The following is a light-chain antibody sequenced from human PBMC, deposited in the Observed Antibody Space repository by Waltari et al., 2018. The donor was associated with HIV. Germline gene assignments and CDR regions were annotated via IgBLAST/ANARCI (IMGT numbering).Light chain of an antibody. V-gene: IGLV2-23*02. CDR3: CSYAGSDTVV. CDR2: QVT. CDR1: NRHGGPYHL. J-gene: IGLJ3*02. Sequence: QPALTQPASVSGSPGQSITISCTGTNRHGGPYHLVSWYPQPPHKAPNLLIFQVTRRPSGVSHRFAGSKSGNTASLTISGRQAEDEADYYCCSYAGSDTVVFGGGTKLTVL.